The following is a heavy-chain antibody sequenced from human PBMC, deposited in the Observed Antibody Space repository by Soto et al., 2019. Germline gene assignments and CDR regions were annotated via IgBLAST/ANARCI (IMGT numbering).Heavy chain of an antibody. CDR2: IYYSGST. CDR3: ARDERYSSGWVLFDY. Sequence: SETLSLTCTVSGGSTSSGGYYWSWIRQHPGKGLEWIGYIYYSGSTYYNPSLKSRVTISVDTSKNQFSLKLSSVTAADTAVYYCARDERYSSGWVLFDYWGQGTLVTVSS. CDR1: GGSTSSGGYY. D-gene: IGHD6-19*01. V-gene: IGHV4-31*03. J-gene: IGHJ4*02.